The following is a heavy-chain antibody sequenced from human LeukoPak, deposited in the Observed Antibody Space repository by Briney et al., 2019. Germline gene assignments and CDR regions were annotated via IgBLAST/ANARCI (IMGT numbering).Heavy chain of an antibody. J-gene: IGHJ4*02. CDR1: GGSISSNNW. CDR3: ARVNVNNWHSCDY. Sequence: PSGTLSLTCAVSGGSISSNNWWGWVRQPPGKGLEWIGEIYHSGSPNYNPSLKSRVTISVDKSRNHFSLNLSSVTAADTAVYYCARVNVNNWHSCDYWGQGTLVTVSS. D-gene: IGHD1-1*01. CDR2: IYHSGSP. V-gene: IGHV4-4*02.